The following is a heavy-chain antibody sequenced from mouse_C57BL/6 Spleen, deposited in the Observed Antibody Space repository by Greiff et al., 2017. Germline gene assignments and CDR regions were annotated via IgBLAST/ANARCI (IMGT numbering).Heavy chain of an antibody. D-gene: IGHD2-1*01. CDR1: GYTFTSYW. Sequence: QVQLQQPGAELVMPGASVKLSCKASGYTFTSYWMHWVKQRPGQGLEWIGEIDPSDSYTNYNQKFKGKSTLTVDKSSSTAYMQLSSLTSEDSAVYYCARSGYGNYGYFEVWGTGTTVTVSS. J-gene: IGHJ1*03. CDR2: IDPSDSYT. V-gene: IGHV1-69*01. CDR3: ARSGYGNYGYFEV.